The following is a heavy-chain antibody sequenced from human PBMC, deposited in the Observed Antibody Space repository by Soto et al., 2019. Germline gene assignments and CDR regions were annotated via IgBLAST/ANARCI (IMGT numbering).Heavy chain of an antibody. J-gene: IGHJ5*02. Sequence: GGLLRLSCAASGFTFRSFAMHWVRQAPGKGLEWVAVIWYDGSNQEYADSVKGRFTISRDNSKNTLYLQMNSLRDEDTAVYHCAKAGAYCSGGSCYGHNWLDPWGQGTLVTVSS. V-gene: IGHV3-33*06. D-gene: IGHD2-15*01. CDR1: GFTFRSFA. CDR2: IWYDGSNQ. CDR3: AKAGAYCSGGSCYGHNWLDP.